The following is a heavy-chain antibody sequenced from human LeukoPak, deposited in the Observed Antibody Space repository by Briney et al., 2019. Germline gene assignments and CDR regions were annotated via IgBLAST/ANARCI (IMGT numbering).Heavy chain of an antibody. J-gene: IGHJ3*02. D-gene: IGHD6-19*01. CDR3: AKDLSSGWYGDAFDI. Sequence: GGSLRLSCAASGFTFDDYAMHWVRQAPGKGLEWVSGISWNSGSTGYADSVKGRFTISRDNAKNSLYLQMNSLRAEDTALYYCAKDLSSGWYGDAFDIWGQGTMVTVSS. V-gene: IGHV3-9*01. CDR1: GFTFDDYA. CDR2: ISWNSGST.